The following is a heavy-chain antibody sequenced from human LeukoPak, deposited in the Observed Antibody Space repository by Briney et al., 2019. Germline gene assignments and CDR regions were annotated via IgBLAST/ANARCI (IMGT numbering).Heavy chain of an antibody. J-gene: IGHJ6*03. CDR2: TNPNSGGT. V-gene: IGHV1-2*02. CDR1: GYTFTGYY. D-gene: IGHD6-6*01. CDR3: ARASSSSIHFRYYYYMDV. Sequence: GASVKVSCKASGYTFTGYYMHWVRQAPGQGLEWMGWTNPNSGGTNYAQKFQGRVTMTRDTSISTAYMELNRLRSDDTAVYYCARASSSSIHFRYYYYMDVWGKGTTVTVSS.